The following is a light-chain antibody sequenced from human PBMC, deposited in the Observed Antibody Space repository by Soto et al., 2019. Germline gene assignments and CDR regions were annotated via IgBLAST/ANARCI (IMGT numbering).Light chain of an antibody. CDR2: GAS. CDR1: QCVSSK. Sequence: VLKPYRATPSVDIGGRATFYCRASQCVSSKLAWYQQKPGQAPRLGIYGASTRAADIPARFSGSGSGTDFTLTISSLQSEDFAVYYGQQYNNWPPWTFGRGTKGENK. V-gene: IGKV3-15*01. CDR3: QQYNNWPPWT. J-gene: IGKJ1*01.